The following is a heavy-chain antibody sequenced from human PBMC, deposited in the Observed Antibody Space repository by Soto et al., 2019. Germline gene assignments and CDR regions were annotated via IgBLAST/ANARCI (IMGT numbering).Heavy chain of an antibody. CDR2: IYYSGST. Sequence: KPSETLSLTCTVSGGSISSGGYYWSWIRQHPGKGLEWIGYIYYSGSTYYNPSLKSRVTISVDTSKNQFSLKLSSVTAADTAVYYCAGGITGTTLAVDYWGQGTLVTVSS. D-gene: IGHD1-7*01. CDR1: GGSISSGGYY. J-gene: IGHJ4*02. V-gene: IGHV4-31*03. CDR3: AGGITGTTLAVDY.